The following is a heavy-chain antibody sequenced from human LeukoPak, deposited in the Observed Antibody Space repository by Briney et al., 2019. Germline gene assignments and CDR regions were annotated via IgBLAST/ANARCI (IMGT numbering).Heavy chain of an antibody. CDR2: ISYDGSNK. Sequence: GGSLRLSCAASGFTFSSYAMHWVRQAPGKGLEWVAVISYDGSNKYYADSVKGRFTISRDNSKNTLYLQMNSLRAEDTAVYYCARSQAVWGQGTTVTVSS. J-gene: IGHJ6*02. CDR1: GFTFSSYA. V-gene: IGHV3-30*14. CDR3: ARSQAV.